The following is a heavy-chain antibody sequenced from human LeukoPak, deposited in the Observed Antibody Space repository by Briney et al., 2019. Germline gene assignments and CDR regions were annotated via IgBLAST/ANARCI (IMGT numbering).Heavy chain of an antibody. J-gene: IGHJ4*02. CDR3: AKVRHPYGPPDQYFDH. Sequence: GGSLRLSCAASGFTFSRYAMHWVRQAPGKGLEWVAVNSHDGRNEYYGDSVEGRFTISRDNSKNTLNLQMNSLRAEDTAVYYCAKVRHPYGPPDQYFDHWGQGTLVTVSS. CDR1: GFTFSRYA. CDR2: NSHDGRNE. D-gene: IGHD3-10*01. V-gene: IGHV3-30*04.